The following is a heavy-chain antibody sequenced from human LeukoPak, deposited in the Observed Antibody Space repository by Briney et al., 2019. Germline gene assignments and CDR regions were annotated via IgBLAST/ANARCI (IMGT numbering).Heavy chain of an antibody. Sequence: SETLSLTCTVSGGSISSYYWSWIRQPPGKGLEWIGYIYYSGSTNYNPSLKSRVTISVDTSKNQFSLKLSSVTAADTAVYYCAREEWDYGMDVWGQGTTVTVSS. V-gene: IGHV4-59*01. CDR3: AREEWDYGMDV. J-gene: IGHJ6*02. CDR1: GGSISSYY. CDR2: IYYSGST. D-gene: IGHD3-3*01.